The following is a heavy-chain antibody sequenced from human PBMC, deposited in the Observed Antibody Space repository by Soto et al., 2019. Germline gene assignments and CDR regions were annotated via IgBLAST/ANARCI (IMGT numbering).Heavy chain of an antibody. CDR1: GGSISSYY. Sequence: SETLSLTCTVSGGSISSYYWSWTRQPAGKGLEWIGRIYTSGSTNYNPSLKSRVTMSVDTSKNQFSLKLSSVTAADTAVYYCAGGSSPFQTNYYYYYGMDVWGQGTTVTVSS. V-gene: IGHV4-4*07. CDR2: IYTSGST. D-gene: IGHD6-13*01. J-gene: IGHJ6*02. CDR3: AGGSSPFQTNYYYYYGMDV.